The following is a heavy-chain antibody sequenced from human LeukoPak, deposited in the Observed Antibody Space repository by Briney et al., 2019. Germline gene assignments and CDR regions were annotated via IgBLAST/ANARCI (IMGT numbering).Heavy chain of an antibody. CDR2: IYSGGST. V-gene: IGHV3-53*04. CDR3: ARAVRSRAFDI. J-gene: IGHJ3*02. Sequence: GGSLRLSCAASGFTVSSNYMSWVRQAPGKGLGWVSVIYSGGSTYYADSVKGRFTISRHNSKNTLYLQMNSLRAEDTAVYYCARAVRSRAFDIWGQGTMVTVSS. D-gene: IGHD2/OR15-2a*01. CDR1: GFTVSSNY.